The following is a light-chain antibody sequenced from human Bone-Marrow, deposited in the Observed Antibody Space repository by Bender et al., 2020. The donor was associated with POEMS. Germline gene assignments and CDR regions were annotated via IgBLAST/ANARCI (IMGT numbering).Light chain of an antibody. J-gene: IGLJ2*01. CDR3: QVWAGWSDQTVV. CDR2: DDT. Sequence: SYVLTQPPSVSVAPGQTARISCGGDKIESVTVHWYQQRPGQAPVLVLYDDTNRPPGIPERFSGSRTGNPATLTIRRVEAADEADYYCQVWAGWSDQTVVFGGGTKLTVL. CDR1: KIESVT. V-gene: IGLV3-21*02.